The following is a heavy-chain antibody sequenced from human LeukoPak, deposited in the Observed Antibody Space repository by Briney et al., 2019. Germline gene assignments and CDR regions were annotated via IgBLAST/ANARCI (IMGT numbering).Heavy chain of an antibody. CDR3: AKEGPGHYDY. D-gene: IGHD3-3*01. CDR1: GFTFSSYS. CDR2: ISGNGNSA. V-gene: IGHV3-23*01. Sequence: PGGSLRLSCAASGFTFSSYSMNWVRQAPGKGLEWVSAISGNGNSAYYADSVKGRFTISRDNSKITLYLQMNSLRAEDTAVYYCAKEGPGHYDYWGQGTLVTVSS. J-gene: IGHJ4*02.